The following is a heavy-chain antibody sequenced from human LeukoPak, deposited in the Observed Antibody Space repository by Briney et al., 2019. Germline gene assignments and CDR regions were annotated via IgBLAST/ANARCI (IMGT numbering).Heavy chain of an antibody. CDR3: ARANGDFTHYYCMDV. J-gene: IGHJ6*03. CDR1: GFTFSSYS. D-gene: IGHD7-27*01. Sequence: PGGSLRLSCAASGFTFSSYSMNWVRQAPGKGLEWVSSISSSSSYIYYADSVKGRFTISRDNAKNSLYLQMNSLRAEDTAVYYCARANGDFTHYYCMDVWGKGTTVTVSS. CDR2: ISSSSSYI. V-gene: IGHV3-21*01.